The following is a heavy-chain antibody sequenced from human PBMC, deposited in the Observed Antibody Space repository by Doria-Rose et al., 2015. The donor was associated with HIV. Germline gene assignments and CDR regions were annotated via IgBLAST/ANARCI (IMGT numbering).Heavy chain of an antibody. V-gene: IGHV2-26*01. Sequence: QITLKESGPVLVKPTETLTLTCTVSGVSLSSPGMGVSRIRQPPVKALEWLANIFSDDERSYKTSLKSRLTISRGTSKSQVVLTMTDMDPVDTATYYCARIKSSRWYHKYYFDFWGQGTLVIVSA. CDR1: GVSLSSPGMG. CDR2: IFSDDER. J-gene: IGHJ4*02. CDR3: ARIKSSRWYHKYYFDF. D-gene: IGHD6-13*01.